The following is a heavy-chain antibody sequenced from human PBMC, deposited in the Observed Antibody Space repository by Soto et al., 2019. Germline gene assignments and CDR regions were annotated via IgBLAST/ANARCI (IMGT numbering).Heavy chain of an antibody. Sequence: ASVKVSCKASGYTFTSYSIHWVRQAPGQNLEWMGWINAGNGKTKYSQQFQGRVTITRDTSASTGYMEVSSLRSEDTAVYYCASGDSEFGVYYLDSWGQGTLVTVSS. CDR1: GYTFTSYS. J-gene: IGHJ4*02. CDR2: INAGNGKT. D-gene: IGHD3-10*01. CDR3: ASGDSEFGVYYLDS. V-gene: IGHV1-3*01.